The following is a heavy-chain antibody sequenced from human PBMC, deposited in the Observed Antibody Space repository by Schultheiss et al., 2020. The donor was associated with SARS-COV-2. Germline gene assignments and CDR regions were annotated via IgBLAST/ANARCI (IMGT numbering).Heavy chain of an antibody. V-gene: IGHV3-49*04. D-gene: IGHD1-1*01. CDR3: TRDPNDLAYFSPSLQEGYYFDY. CDR2: IRSIAYGATT. CDR1: GFTFDDFA. J-gene: IGHJ4*02. Sequence: GGSLRLSCAASGFTFDDFAMSWVRQVPGKGLEWVGFIRSIAYGATTEYAASVKGRFIISRDDSKSIAFLHMNSLKTEDTAVYYCTRDPNDLAYFSPSLQEGYYFDYWGQGTLVTVSS.